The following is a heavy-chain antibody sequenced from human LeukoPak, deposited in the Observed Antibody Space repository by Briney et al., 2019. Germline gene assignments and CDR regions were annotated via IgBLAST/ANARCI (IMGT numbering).Heavy chain of an antibody. V-gene: IGHV3-23*01. D-gene: IGHD3-10*01. CDR3: AKLSTFGDLSRVRFDP. CDR1: GFTFRSYA. Sequence: GGSLRLSCAVSGFTFRSYAMSWVRQAPGKGLEWVSAISGSGGTTYYADSVKGRFTISRDNSKNTLYLQMNSLRAEDTAVYYCAKLSTFGDLSRVRFDPWGQGTLVTVSS. J-gene: IGHJ5*02. CDR2: ISGSGGTT.